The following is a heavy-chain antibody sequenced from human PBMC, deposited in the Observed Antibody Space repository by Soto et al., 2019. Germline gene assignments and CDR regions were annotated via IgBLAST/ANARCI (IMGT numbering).Heavy chain of an antibody. Sequence: QVQLVQSGAEVQKPGASVKVSCKTSGYIFNNFGINWVRQAPGLGLEWLGWIYSKTGTINFAQKFQGRVTMTTNTSTSTAFMELRSLTFDDSAVYFCARDFDFDIDHWGQGTMVTVS. CDR3: ARDFDFDIDH. CDR2: IYSKTGTI. V-gene: IGHV1-18*01. CDR1: GYIFNNFG. D-gene: IGHD3-9*01. J-gene: IGHJ4*02.